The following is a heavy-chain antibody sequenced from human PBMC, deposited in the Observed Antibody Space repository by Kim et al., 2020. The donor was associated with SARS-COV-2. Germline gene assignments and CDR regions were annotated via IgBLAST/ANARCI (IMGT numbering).Heavy chain of an antibody. Sequence: AQKVQGEVTMTEDTSTDPAYMELSSLRSEDTAVYYCATSYSSSWYDWFDPWGQGTLVTVSS. J-gene: IGHJ5*02. D-gene: IGHD6-13*01. V-gene: IGHV1-24*01. CDR3: ATSYSSSWYDWFDP.